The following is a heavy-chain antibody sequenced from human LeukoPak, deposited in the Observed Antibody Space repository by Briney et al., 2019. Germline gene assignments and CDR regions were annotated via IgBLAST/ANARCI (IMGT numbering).Heavy chain of an antibody. CDR1: GGSISSHY. CDR3: ARDAPYSSSSTMPGLSYYYYYMDV. V-gene: IGHV4-59*11. Sequence: NPSETLSLTCIVSGGSISSHYWSWIRQPPGKGLEWIGYIYYSGSTNYNPSLKSRVTISVDTSKNQFSLKLSSVTAADTAVYYCARDAPYSSSSTMPGLSYYYYYMDVWGKGTTVTVSS. D-gene: IGHD6-6*01. J-gene: IGHJ6*03. CDR2: IYYSGST.